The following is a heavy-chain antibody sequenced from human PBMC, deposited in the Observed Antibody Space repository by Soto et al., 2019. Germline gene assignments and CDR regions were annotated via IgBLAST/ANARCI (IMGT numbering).Heavy chain of an antibody. CDR1: GFSLTSSGVG. D-gene: IGHD1-20*01. CDR2: IYWDGDR. Sequence: QITLKESGPTLLEPTQTLTLTCSFSGFSLTSSGVGVGWLRQAPGKALECLGIIYWDGDRRYNPSLRQRLTITXAAAXNXCVLTMTYMEPVDTATYYCAPRAPYNSYWDVGWFDPWGQGTLVTVS. J-gene: IGHJ5*02. CDR3: APRAPYNSYWDVGWFDP. V-gene: IGHV2-5*02.